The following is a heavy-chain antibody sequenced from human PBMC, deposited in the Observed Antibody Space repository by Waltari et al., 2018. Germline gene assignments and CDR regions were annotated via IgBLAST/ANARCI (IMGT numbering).Heavy chain of an antibody. Sequence: QVQLVQSGAEVKKPLASVKVSCKASGYTFTRYDINWVRQATGQGIEWMGWMNPNSGNTGYAKKFQGRITMTRNTSISTAHMELSGPTSEDTAVYYCARGIASAGRPAGHYYYYMDVWGKGTTVTVSS. D-gene: IGHD6-13*01. CDR3: ARGIASAGRPAGHYYYYMDV. CDR2: MNPNSGNT. V-gene: IGHV1-8*01. CDR1: GYTFTRYD. J-gene: IGHJ6*03.